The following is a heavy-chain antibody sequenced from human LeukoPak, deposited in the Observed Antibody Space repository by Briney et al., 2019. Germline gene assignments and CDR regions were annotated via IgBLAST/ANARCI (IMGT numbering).Heavy chain of an antibody. CDR3: AREVVVAYYFDY. CDR2: INPNSGGT. CDR1: GYTFTNYY. D-gene: IGHD2-15*01. Sequence: ASVKVSCKASGYTFTNYYMHWVRQAPGQGLEWMGWINPNSGGTNYAQKFQGRVTMTRDTSISTAYMELSRLRSDDTAVYYCAREVVVAYYFDYWGQGTLVTVSS. J-gene: IGHJ4*02. V-gene: IGHV1-2*02.